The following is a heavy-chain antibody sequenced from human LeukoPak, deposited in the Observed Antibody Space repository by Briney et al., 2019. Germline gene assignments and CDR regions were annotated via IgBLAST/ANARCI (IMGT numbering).Heavy chain of an antibody. J-gene: IGHJ4*02. CDR1: AGAISRGSYC. CDR3: ARLTYLYYFDY. Sequence: SETLSLTCTVSAGAISRGSYCWGWIRQPPGKGLEWIGSIYYSGSTYYSPSLKSPVTVSVDMSKNQFSLKPSSVTAADTAVYYCARLTYLYYFDYWGQGSLVTVSS. CDR2: IYYSGST. V-gene: IGHV4-39*01.